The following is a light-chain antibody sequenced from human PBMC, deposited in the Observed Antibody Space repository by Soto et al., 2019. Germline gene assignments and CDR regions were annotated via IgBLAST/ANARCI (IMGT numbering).Light chain of an antibody. V-gene: IGKV3-11*01. Sequence: EIVLTQSPATLSLSPGERATLSCRASQSVSSYLAWYQQKPGQAPTLLIYDASTRATGIPARSSGSGSGTDFTLTISSLEPEDFAVYYCQQRSNWPPYTFGQGTKLEIK. CDR2: DAS. CDR1: QSVSSY. J-gene: IGKJ2*01. CDR3: QQRSNWPPYT.